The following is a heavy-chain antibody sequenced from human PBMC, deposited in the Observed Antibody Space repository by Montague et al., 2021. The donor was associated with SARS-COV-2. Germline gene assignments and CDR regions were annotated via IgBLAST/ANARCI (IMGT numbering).Heavy chain of an antibody. Sequence: SLRLSCAASGFTFSSYEMNWVRQAPGKGLEWVSHISSSGSTIYYADSVKGRFTISRDNAKNSLYLQMNSLRAEDTAVYYCASDEGLKYGSGDYYGMDVWGQGTTVTVSS. V-gene: IGHV3-48*03. D-gene: IGHD3-10*01. J-gene: IGHJ6*02. CDR3: ASDEGLKYGSGDYYGMDV. CDR2: ISSSGSTI. CDR1: GFTFSSYE.